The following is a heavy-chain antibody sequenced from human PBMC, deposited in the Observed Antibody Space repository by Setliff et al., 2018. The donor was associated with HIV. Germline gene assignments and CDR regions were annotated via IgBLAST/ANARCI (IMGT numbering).Heavy chain of an antibody. Sequence: PGGSLRLSCAASGFTFSRYWMSWVRQAPGKGLEWVANIKTDGSEKDYVDSVKGRFTISRDNAKNSLYLQMNSLRAEDTALYYCVRGYYDSRGYYYPFDYWGQGTLVTVSS. D-gene: IGHD3-22*01. CDR1: GFTFSRYW. J-gene: IGHJ4*02. CDR3: VRGYYDSRGYYYPFDY. CDR2: IKTDGSEK. V-gene: IGHV3-7*01.